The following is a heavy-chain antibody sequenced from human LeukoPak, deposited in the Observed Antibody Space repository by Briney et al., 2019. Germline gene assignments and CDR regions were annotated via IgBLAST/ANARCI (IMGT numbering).Heavy chain of an antibody. V-gene: IGHV3-30*18. CDR2: ISYDGSNK. D-gene: IGHD4-17*01. CDR3: AKDVDYGDTAEYFQH. CDR1: GFTFSSYG. Sequence: GGSLRLSCAASGFTFSSYGMHWVRQAPGKGLEWVAVISYDGSNKYYADSVKGRFTISRDNSKNTLYLQMNSLRAEDTAVYYCAKDVDYGDTAEYFQHWGQGTLVTVSS. J-gene: IGHJ1*01.